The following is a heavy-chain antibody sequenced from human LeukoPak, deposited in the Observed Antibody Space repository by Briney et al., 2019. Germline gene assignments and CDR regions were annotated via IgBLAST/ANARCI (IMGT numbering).Heavy chain of an antibody. CDR2: ISGAGGRT. CDR3: AKDPAPSGVFDP. D-gene: IGHD2-8*01. CDR1: GFSLSTYA. V-gene: IGHV3-23*01. Sequence: GGSLRLSCAASGFSLSTYAMSWVRQAPGKGPEWVSAISGAGGRTYYADSVKGRFTISRDNSKNTLYLQMNSLRAEDTAVYYCAKDPAPSGVFDPWGQGTLVTVSS. J-gene: IGHJ5*02.